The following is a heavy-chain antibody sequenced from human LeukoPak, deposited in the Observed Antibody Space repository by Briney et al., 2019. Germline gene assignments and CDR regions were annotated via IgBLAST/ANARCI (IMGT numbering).Heavy chain of an antibody. CDR1: GGSISSYY. J-gene: IGHJ6*02. Sequence: SETLSLTCTVSGGSISSYYWSWIRQPPGKGLEWIGHIYYSGSTNYNPSLKSRVTVSVDTSKSQFSLKLNSVTAADTAVYYCARLQNTRAGVSFYYYYGMDVWGQGTTVTVSS. V-gene: IGHV4-59*01. D-gene: IGHD2/OR15-2a*01. CDR2: IYYSGST. CDR3: ARLQNTRAGVSFYYYYGMDV.